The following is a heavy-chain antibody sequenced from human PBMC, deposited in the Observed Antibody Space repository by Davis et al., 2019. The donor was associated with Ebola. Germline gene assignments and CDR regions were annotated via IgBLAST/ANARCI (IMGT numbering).Heavy chain of an antibody. D-gene: IGHD3-22*01. V-gene: IGHV1-69*13. J-gene: IGHJ4*02. Sequence: SATVSCHASVGPFRSYAIRWVRQAPGQGLDWMGGIIPIFGTANYAQNFQGRVTITADESTRTAYMELRSLRSEDTAVYYCATEGQNASSLLYWGQGTLVTVSS. CDR3: ATEGQNASSLLY. CDR1: VGPFRSYA. CDR2: IIPIFGTA.